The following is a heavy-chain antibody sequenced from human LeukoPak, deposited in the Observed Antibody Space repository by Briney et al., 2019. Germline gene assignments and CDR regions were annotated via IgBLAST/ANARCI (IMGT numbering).Heavy chain of an antibody. J-gene: IGHJ3*02. CDR1: GYSFTSYW. D-gene: IGHD2-21*02. V-gene: IGHV5-51*03. CDR3: ASRVTGDDAFDI. Sequence: GESVKISCKGSGYSFTSYWIGWVRQMPGKGLEWMGILYPGDSDTRYSPSFRGQVTISADKSISTAYLQWSSLKASDTAMYYCASRVTGDDAFDILGQGTIASVSS. CDR2: LYPGDSDT.